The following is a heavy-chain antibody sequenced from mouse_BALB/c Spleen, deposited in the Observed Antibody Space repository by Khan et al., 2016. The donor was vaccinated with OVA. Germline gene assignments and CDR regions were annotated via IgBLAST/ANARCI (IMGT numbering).Heavy chain of an antibody. Sequence: QVHVKQSGGEVVRPGTSVKISCKASGYTFTNYWLGWVRQRPEHGLEWIGDIYPGGYFTNYNEQFKGKATLTVDTSSTTANMQLSSLTSEDSAVYFCARWATWFFDVWGAGTTVTVSS. J-gene: IGHJ1*01. CDR2: IYPGGYFT. V-gene: IGHV1-63*02. CDR3: ARWATWFFDV. D-gene: IGHD3-1*01. CDR1: GYTFTNYW.